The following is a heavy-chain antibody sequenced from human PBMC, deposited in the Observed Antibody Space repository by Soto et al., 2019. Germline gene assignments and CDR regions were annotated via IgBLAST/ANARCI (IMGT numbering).Heavy chain of an antibody. V-gene: IGHV1-3*01. CDR3: ARAIYYDSGGYQLFDY. D-gene: IGHD3-22*01. Sequence: SSVKVSCKASGYTFTKYAIHWVRQAPGQRLEWMGWINAGNGNTKYSQKFQGRVTITRDTSASTAYMELSSLRSEDTAVYYCARAIYYDSGGYQLFDYWGRGTLDSVSS. CDR1: GYTFTKYA. CDR2: INAGNGNT. J-gene: IGHJ4*02.